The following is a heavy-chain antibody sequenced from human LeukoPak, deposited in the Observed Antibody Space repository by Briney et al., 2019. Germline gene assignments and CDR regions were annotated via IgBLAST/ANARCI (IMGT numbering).Heavy chain of an antibody. V-gene: IGHV4-39*02. Sequence: SETLSLTCTVSGGSISTSNYYWGWIRQPPGKGLEWIGNIFYSGSTYYDPSLKSRVTISVDTSKNQFSLKLSSVTAADTAVYYCARERVGYFDYWGQGTLVTVSS. J-gene: IGHJ4*02. CDR2: IFYSGST. CDR1: GGSISTSNYY. D-gene: IGHD2-15*01. CDR3: ARERVGYFDY.